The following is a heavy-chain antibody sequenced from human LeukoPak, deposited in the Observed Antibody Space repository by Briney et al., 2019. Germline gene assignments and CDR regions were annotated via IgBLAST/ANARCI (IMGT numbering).Heavy chain of an antibody. D-gene: IGHD2-2*01. V-gene: IGHV4-59*03. Sequence: PSETLSLTCTVSRASISIYSWSWIRQPPGQGLEWLGYIYYSGSPNYNPSLKNRVTMSIDTSRNQFSLKVNSVTAADTAVYYCAKSNRYCDTASCYEAFDIWGRGTMVTVSS. CDR1: RASISIYS. CDR3: AKSNRYCDTASCYEAFDI. CDR2: IYYSGSP. J-gene: IGHJ3*02.